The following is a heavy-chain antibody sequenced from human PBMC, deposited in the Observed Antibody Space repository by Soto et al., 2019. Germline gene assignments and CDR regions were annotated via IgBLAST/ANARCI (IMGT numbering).Heavy chain of an antibody. CDR1: GFTFSSYA. J-gene: IGHJ6*02. CDR3: AKSVTGRYYYYGMDV. D-gene: IGHD1-20*01. CDR2: ISGSGGST. Sequence: GGSLRLSCAASGFTFSSYAMSWVRQAPGKGLEWVSAISGSGGSTYYADSVKGRFTISRDNSKNTLYLQMNSLRAEDTAVYYCAKSVTGRYYYYGMDVWSQGTTVTVSS. V-gene: IGHV3-23*01.